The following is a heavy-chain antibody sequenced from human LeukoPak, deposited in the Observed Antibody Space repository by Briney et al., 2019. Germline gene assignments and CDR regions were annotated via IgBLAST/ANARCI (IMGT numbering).Heavy chain of an antibody. Sequence: ASAKVSYKASGYTFTSYYMHWVRQAPGQGLEWMVLINPTGGSTGYAQKFQGRVTMTRDMSTSTDYMELSSLRSEDTAIYYCARDNSVGDNAWWFDPWGQGTLVTVSS. CDR3: ARDNSVGDNAWWFDP. J-gene: IGHJ5*02. D-gene: IGHD1-26*01. CDR2: INPTGGST. V-gene: IGHV1-46*01. CDR1: GYTFTSYY.